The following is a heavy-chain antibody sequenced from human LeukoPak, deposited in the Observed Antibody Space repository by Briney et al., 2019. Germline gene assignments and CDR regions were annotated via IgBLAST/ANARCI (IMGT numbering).Heavy chain of an antibody. CDR2: TSKDGSDT. CDR3: ARGGYSGSYYRFS. CDR1: GFTFSDSW. V-gene: IGHV3-74*01. D-gene: IGHD6-25*01. J-gene: IGHJ4*02. Sequence: PGGSLRLSCAVSGFTFSDSWMHRVRQAPGKGPEWLSRTSKDGSDTVYADSAKGRLTASRDTAKNTVYLELTNLRPDDTALYYCARGGYSGSYYRFSWGRGTLVTVAS.